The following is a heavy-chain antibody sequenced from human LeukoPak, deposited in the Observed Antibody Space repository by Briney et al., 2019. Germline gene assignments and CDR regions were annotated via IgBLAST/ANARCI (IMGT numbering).Heavy chain of an antibody. CDR3: ARHHRADTPRGVINYYYYGMDV. V-gene: IGHV4-59*08. CDR1: GGSISSYY. J-gene: IGHJ6*02. CDR2: IYYSGST. D-gene: IGHD3-10*01. Sequence: SETLSLTCTVSGGSISSYYWSWIRQPPGKGLDWIGYIYYSGSTYYNPSLKSRVTISVDTSKNQFSLKLSSVTAADTAVYYCARHHRADTPRGVINYYYYGMDVWGQGTTVTVSS.